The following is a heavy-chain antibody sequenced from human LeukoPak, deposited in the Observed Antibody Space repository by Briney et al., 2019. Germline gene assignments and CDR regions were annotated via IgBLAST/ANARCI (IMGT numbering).Heavy chain of an antibody. V-gene: IGHV3-23*05. CDR3: AKFEGATIPGWFNDY. CDR1: EFIFSDYA. J-gene: IGHJ4*02. Sequence: GGSLRLSCAASEFIFSDYAMGWVRQAPGKGLEWVSTIDKTTYPTFYADSVKGRFTIFRDNSKNTLYLQMNSLRTEDTAVYFCAKFEGATIPGWFNDYWGQGILVTVSS. CDR2: IDKTTYPT. D-gene: IGHD6-19*01.